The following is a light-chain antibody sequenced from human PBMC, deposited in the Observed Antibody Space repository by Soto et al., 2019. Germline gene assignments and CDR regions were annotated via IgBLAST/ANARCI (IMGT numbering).Light chain of an antibody. V-gene: IGLV2-14*01. J-gene: IGLJ2*01. Sequence: QSVLTQPASVSGSPGQSITISCAGTSSDIGAYNYVSWYQQHPGRAPKLMLYEVSHRPSGVSNRFSGSKSANTASLTISGLQPEDGADYSCASYTGTSTDVLFGGGTKLTVL. CDR2: EVS. CDR3: ASYTGTSTDVL. CDR1: SSDIGAYNY.